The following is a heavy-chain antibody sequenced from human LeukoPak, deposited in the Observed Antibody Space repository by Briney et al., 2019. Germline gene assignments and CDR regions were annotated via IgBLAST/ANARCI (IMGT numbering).Heavy chain of an antibody. CDR3: ARAAGAAVRGYYYYYMDV. J-gene: IGHJ6*03. Sequence: SETLSLTCAVSGYSISRGYYWGWIRQPPGKGPEWIGNIYHSGSTYYNPSLKSRVTISVDTSKNQFSLRLSSVTAADTAVYYCARAAGAAVRGYYYYYMDVWGKGTTVTVSS. CDR2: IYHSGST. D-gene: IGHD6-13*01. CDR1: GYSISRGYY. V-gene: IGHV4-38-2*01.